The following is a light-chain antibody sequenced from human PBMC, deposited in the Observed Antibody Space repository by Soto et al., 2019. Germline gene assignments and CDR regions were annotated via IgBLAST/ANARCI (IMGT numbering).Light chain of an antibody. CDR1: SSDVGSYNL. CDR3: CSYGGSYV. V-gene: IGLV2-23*02. CDR2: EVS. Sequence: QSALTQPASVSGSPGQSITISCTGTSSDVGSYNLVSWYQQHPGKAPKVMIYEVSKRPSGVSNRFSGSKSGNTASLTISGLQAEDEADYYCCSYGGSYVFGPGPKLTVL. J-gene: IGLJ1*01.